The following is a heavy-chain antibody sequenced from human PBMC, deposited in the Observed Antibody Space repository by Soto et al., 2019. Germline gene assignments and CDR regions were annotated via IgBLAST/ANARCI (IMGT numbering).Heavy chain of an antibody. CDR3: AKEGGPRY. J-gene: IGHJ4*02. CDR1: GFTFSSYA. V-gene: IGHV3-23*01. Sequence: GSLRLSCAASGFTFSSYAMGWVRQAPGKGLEWVSSITSAGSTYYADSVRGRFTISRDNSKNTMYLQMNTLRAEDTAVYYCAKEGGPRYWGQGTLVTVSS. CDR2: ITSAGST. D-gene: IGHD3-16*01.